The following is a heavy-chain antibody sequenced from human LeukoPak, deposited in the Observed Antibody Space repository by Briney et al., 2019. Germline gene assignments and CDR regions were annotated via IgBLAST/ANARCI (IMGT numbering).Heavy chain of an antibody. J-gene: IGHJ4*02. CDR1: GFTFSSYA. D-gene: IGHD4-17*01. Sequence: GGSLRLSCAASGFTFSSYAMSWVRQAPGKELEWVSAISGSGGSTYYADSVKGRFTISRDNSKNTLYLQMNSLRAEGTAVYYCAKDIFPDGDSSPAGPFDYWGQGTLVTVSS. CDR2: ISGSGGST. CDR3: AKDIFPDGDSSPAGPFDY. V-gene: IGHV3-23*01.